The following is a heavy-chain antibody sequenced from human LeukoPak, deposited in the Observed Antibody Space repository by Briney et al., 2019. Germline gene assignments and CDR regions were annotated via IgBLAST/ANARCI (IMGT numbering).Heavy chain of an antibody. J-gene: IGHJ4*02. CDR3: ARGWDNSGPGGY. D-gene: IGHD3-22*01. Sequence: PSETLSLTCTVSGYSISSGYYWGWIRQPPGKGLEWIGSIYHSGSTYYNPSLKSRVTISVDRSKNQFSLKLSSVTAADTAVYYCARGWDNSGPGGYWGQGTLVTVSS. CDR2: IYHSGST. V-gene: IGHV4-38-2*02. CDR1: GYSISSGYY.